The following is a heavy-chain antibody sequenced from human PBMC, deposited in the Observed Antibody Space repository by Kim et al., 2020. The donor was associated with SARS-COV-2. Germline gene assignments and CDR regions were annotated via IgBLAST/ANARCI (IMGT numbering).Heavy chain of an antibody. CDR3: TTVLLWFGELSDY. Sequence: GGSLRLSCAASGFTFSNAWMSWVRQAPGKGLEWVGRIKSKTDGGTKDYAAPVKGRFTIPRDDSKNTLYLQMNSLKTEDTAVYYCTTVLLWFGELSDYWGQGTLVTVSS. J-gene: IGHJ4*02. CDR2: IKSKTDGGTK. V-gene: IGHV3-15*01. D-gene: IGHD3-10*01. CDR1: GFTFSNAW.